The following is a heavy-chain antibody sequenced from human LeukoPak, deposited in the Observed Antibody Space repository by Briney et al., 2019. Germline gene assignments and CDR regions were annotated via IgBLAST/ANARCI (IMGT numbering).Heavy chain of an antibody. V-gene: IGHV1-69*13. CDR1: GGTFSSYA. Sequence: SVKVSCKASGGTFSSYAISWVRQAPGQGLEWMGGIIPILGTANYAQKFQGRVTITADESTSTAYMELSSLRSEDTAVYYCARSLATPPRGPEYYFDYWGQGTLVTVSS. CDR3: ARSLATPPRGPEYYFDY. J-gene: IGHJ4*02. CDR2: IIPILGTA. D-gene: IGHD5-12*01.